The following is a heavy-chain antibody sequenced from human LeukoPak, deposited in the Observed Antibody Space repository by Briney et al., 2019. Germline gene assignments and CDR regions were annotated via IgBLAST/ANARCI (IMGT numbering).Heavy chain of an antibody. J-gene: IGHJ4*02. CDR3: ARGPYSSNWYVDY. CDR1: GFTLSSYE. V-gene: IGHV3-48*03. D-gene: IGHD6-13*01. CDR2: ISRQGNSI. Sequence: PGGSLRLSCAASGFTLSSYERNWVRLAPGKGLEWISYISRQGNSIYYEDSVKGRFTISRDSAKNSLYLQMNSLRAEDTAVYYCARGPYSSNWYVDYWGQGTLVTVAS.